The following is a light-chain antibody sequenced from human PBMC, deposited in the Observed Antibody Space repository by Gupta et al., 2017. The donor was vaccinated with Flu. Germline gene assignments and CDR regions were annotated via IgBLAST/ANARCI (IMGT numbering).Light chain of an antibody. V-gene: IGKV1-12*01. J-gene: IGKJ1*01. Sequence: PSSVSASVGDRVTSACRASQDVGNWVAWYQQKPGEVPKLLIYGASSLQRGVPARFSGSGSGTDCTLTIRSLQSEDCATYYCQQSSSVPRTCGQGTRVEI. CDR3: QQSSSVPRT. CDR1: QDVGNW. CDR2: GAS.